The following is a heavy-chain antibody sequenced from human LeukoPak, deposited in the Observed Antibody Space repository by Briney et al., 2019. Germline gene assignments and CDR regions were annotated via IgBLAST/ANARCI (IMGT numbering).Heavy chain of an antibody. Sequence: GGTLRLSCAASGFTFSDYYMSWIRQAPGKGLEGVSYISSSSTYTNYADSVKGRFTISRDNAKNSLYLQMNSLTAEDTAVYYCARGDTYYYDSSGYGPFDYWGQGTLVTVSS. J-gene: IGHJ4*02. D-gene: IGHD3-22*01. CDR2: ISSSSTYT. CDR3: ARGDTYYYDSSGYGPFDY. V-gene: IGHV3-11*05. CDR1: GFTFSDYY.